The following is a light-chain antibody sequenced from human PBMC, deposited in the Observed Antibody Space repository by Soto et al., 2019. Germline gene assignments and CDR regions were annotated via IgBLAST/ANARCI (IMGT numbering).Light chain of an antibody. CDR3: SSYTSHSTYVV. J-gene: IGLJ2*01. CDR2: DVS. CDR1: SSDVGGYNY. Sequence: QSALTQPASVSGSPGQSITISCTGTSSDVGGYNYASWYQQHPGKAPKLMIYDVSNRPSGVSNRFSGSKSGNTASLTISGLQAEYEADYYCSSYTSHSTYVVFGGGTKVTVL. V-gene: IGLV2-14*01.